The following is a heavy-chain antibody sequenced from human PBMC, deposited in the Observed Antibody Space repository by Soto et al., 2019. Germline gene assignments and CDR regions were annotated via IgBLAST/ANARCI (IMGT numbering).Heavy chain of an antibody. CDR3: AGDKGAIPLDV. V-gene: IGHV3-74*01. CDR2: INSDGSST. J-gene: IGHJ6*02. D-gene: IGHD2-21*01. Sequence: GGSLRLSCAASGFTFSNYWIHWVRQAPGKGLVWVSRINSDGSSTVYADSVKGRFTISRDNAKNTLYLQMNSLRGEDTAVYYCAGDKGAIPLDVWGQGTTVTVSS. CDR1: GFTFSNYW.